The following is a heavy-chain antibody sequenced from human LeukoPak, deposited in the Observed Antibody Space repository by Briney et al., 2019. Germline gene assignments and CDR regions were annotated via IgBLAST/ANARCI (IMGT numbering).Heavy chain of an antibody. CDR1: GFTFSSYA. D-gene: IGHD3-3*01. V-gene: IGHV3-23*03. J-gene: IGHJ4*02. CDR3: AKEVFGVVFDY. Sequence: GGSLRLSCAASGFTFSSYAMSWVRQAPGKGLEWVPVIYSGGSTYYADSVKGRFTISRDNSKNTLYLQMNSLRAEDTAVYYCAKEVFGVVFDYWGQGTLVTVSS. CDR2: IYSGGST.